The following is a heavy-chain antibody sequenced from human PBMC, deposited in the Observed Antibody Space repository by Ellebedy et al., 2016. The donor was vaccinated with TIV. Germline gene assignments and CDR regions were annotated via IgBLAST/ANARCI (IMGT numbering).Heavy chain of an antibody. J-gene: IGHJ4*02. CDR2: MNPNSGHT. D-gene: IGHD1-26*01. CDR3: AREGVVGANRGGYFDN. Sequence: AASVKVSCKASGYTFTGYYMHWVRQAPGQGLEWMAWMNPNSGHTGYAQKFQGSVTITRDTSASTAYMELSSLRSEDTAVYYCAREGVVGANRGGYFDNWGQGTLVTVSS. CDR1: GYTFTGYY. V-gene: IGHV1-2*04.